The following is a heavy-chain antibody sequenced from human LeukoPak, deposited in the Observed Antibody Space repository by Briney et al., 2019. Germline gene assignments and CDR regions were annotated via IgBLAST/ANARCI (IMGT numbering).Heavy chain of an antibody. V-gene: IGHV1-18*01. Sequence: ASVKVSCKASGYTFTSYSINWVRQAPGQGLEWMGWISTYNGNTNYAQKLQGRVTMTTDTSTSTAYMELRSLRSDDTAVYYCAKDRWRDGSSSFDNWGQGALGTVSS. CDR2: ISTYNGNT. CDR1: GYTFTSYS. J-gene: IGHJ4*02. CDR3: AKDRWRDGSSSFDN. D-gene: IGHD6-6*01.